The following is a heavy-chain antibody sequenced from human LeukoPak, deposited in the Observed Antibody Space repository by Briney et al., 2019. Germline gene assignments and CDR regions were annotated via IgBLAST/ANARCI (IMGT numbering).Heavy chain of an antibody. D-gene: IGHD3-10*01. Sequence: PSETLSLTCAVSGGSISSSNWWSWVRQPPGKGLEWIGEIYHSGSTNYNPSLKSRVTISVDKSKNQFSLKLSSVTAADTAVYYCASAITMVRGVHAFDIWGQGTMVTVSS. CDR1: GGSISSSNW. CDR2: IYHSGST. V-gene: IGHV4-4*02. CDR3: ASAITMVRGVHAFDI. J-gene: IGHJ3*02.